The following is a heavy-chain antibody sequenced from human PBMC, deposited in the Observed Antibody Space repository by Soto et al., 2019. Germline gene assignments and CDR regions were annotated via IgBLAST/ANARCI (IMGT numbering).Heavy chain of an antibody. D-gene: IGHD4-17*01. CDR1: GGSISSYY. J-gene: IGHJ4*02. Sequence: PSETLSFTCTVSGGSISSYYWSWIRQPPGKGLEWIGYIYYSGSTNYNPSLKSRVTISVDTSKNQFSLKLSSVTAADTAVYYCARGLLTTVTSYYFDYWGQGTLVTVSS. V-gene: IGHV4-59*01. CDR2: IYYSGST. CDR3: ARGLLTTVTSYYFDY.